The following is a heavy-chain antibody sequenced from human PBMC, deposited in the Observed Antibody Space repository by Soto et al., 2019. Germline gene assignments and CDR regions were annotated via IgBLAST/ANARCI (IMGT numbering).Heavy chain of an antibody. CDR3: ARTDCSSTSCYNYYYYGMDV. CDR2: INPGNGDT. Sequence: GASVKVSCKTSGYSFTKCGLHWVRQAPGQRLEWMGWINPGNGDTKYSQKFQGRVTITRDTSATTAYMELSSLRSEDSAVFYCARTDCSSTSCYNYYYYGMDVWGQGTTVTVSS. CDR1: GYSFTKCG. D-gene: IGHD2-2*01. J-gene: IGHJ6*02. V-gene: IGHV1-3*01.